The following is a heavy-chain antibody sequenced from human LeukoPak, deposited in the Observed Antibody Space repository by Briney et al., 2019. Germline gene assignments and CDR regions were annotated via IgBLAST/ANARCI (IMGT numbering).Heavy chain of an antibody. CDR3: ARVSCTSTSCPGWIDP. J-gene: IGHJ5*02. CDR1: GGSISSYY. CDR2: IYYSGAT. D-gene: IGHD2-2*01. Sequence: KPSETLSLTCTVSGGSISSYYWSWIRQPPGKGLDWIGYIYYSGATNYNTSLKSRVTISLDTSKKQLSLKLSSVTAADTAVYYCARVSCTSTSCPGWIDPWGQGTLVTVSS. V-gene: IGHV4-59*01.